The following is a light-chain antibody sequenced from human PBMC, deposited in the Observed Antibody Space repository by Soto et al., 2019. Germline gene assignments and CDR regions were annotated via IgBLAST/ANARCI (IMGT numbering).Light chain of an antibody. V-gene: IGKV1-5*01. Sequence: DIQMTQSPSTLSASVGDRVTITCRASQSIDRWMAWYQQKPGKAPKVLIWDATTLHRGVPSRFSGSRSGTEFTLTISSLQPDDFATYYCQQYNSYSETFGQGTKVDIK. J-gene: IGKJ1*01. CDR2: DAT. CDR3: QQYNSYSET. CDR1: QSIDRW.